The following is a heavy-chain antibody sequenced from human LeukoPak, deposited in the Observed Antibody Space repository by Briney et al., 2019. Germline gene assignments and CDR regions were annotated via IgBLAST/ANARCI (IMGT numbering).Heavy chain of an antibody. CDR3: ARDSSLRYYDFWSGSYDAFDI. CDR1: GFTFSSYW. CDR2: IKQDGSEK. V-gene: IGHV3-7*01. Sequence: SGGSLRLSCAASGFTFSSYWMSWVRQAPGKGLEWVANIKQDGSEKYYVDSVKGRFTISRDTAKNSLYLQMNSLRAEDTAVYYCARDSSLRYYDFWSGSYDAFDIWGQGTMVTVSS. J-gene: IGHJ3*02. D-gene: IGHD3-3*01.